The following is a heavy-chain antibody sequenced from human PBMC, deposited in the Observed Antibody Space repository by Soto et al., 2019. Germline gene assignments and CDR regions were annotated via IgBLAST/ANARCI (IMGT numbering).Heavy chain of an antibody. CDR1: GFTFSRHA. CDR3: ARAESGDYYYGMDV. D-gene: IGHD5-12*01. Sequence: QVQLVESGGGVVQPGRSLRLSCAASGFTFSRHAMYWVRHAPGKGLEWVAVISYDGSSKYYADSVKGRFTISRDNSKNTLYLQMTGLRAEVTTVYYCARAESGDYYYGMDVWGQGTTVTVSS. J-gene: IGHJ6*02. V-gene: IGHV3-30-3*01. CDR2: ISYDGSSK.